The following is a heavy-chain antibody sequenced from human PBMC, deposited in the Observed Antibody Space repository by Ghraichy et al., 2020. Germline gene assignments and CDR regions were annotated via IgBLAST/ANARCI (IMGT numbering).Heavy chain of an antibody. CDR1: GLTVSGNY. CDR2: INSDAYGGGT. D-gene: IGHD5-24*01. J-gene: IGHJ3*02. V-gene: IGHV3-66*01. CDR3: ATTGGGLQGAFDI. Sequence: SCAASGLTVSGNYMNWVRLAPGKGLEWISVINSDAYGGGTYYADSMKGRFTISRDNSKNTLHLQMTSLRAEDTAVYYCATTGGGLQGAFDIWGQGTRVTVSS.